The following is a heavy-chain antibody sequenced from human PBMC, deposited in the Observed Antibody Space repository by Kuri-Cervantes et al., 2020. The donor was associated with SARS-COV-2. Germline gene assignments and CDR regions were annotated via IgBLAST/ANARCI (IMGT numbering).Heavy chain of an antibody. J-gene: IGHJ4*02. CDR3: TTDPDIVATFGIYFDY. V-gene: IGHV3-15*01. Sequence: GESLKISCAASGFTFSSYWMSWVRQAPGKGLEWVGRIKSKTDGGTTDYAAPVKGRFTISRDDSKNTLYLQMNSLKTEDTAVYYCTTDPDIVATFGIYFDYWGQGTLVTVSS. CDR2: IKSKTDGGTT. D-gene: IGHD5-12*01. CDR1: GFTFSSYW.